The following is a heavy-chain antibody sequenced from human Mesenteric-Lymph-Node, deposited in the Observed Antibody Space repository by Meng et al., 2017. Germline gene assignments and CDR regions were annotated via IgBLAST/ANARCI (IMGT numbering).Heavy chain of an antibody. Sequence: ASVKVSCKASGYTFTGYYMHWVRQAPGQGLEWMGRINPNSGGTNYAQKFQGRVTMTRDTSISTAYMELSSLRSEDTAVYYCARWTDFWSGYYKPGVVSDAPGMDVWGQGTTVTVSS. D-gene: IGHD3-3*01. J-gene: IGHJ6*02. V-gene: IGHV1-2*06. CDR2: INPNSGGT. CDR3: ARWTDFWSGYYKPGVVSDAPGMDV. CDR1: GYTFTGYY.